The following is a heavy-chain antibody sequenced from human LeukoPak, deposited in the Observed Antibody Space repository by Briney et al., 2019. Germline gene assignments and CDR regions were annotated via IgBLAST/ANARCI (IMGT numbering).Heavy chain of an antibody. CDR3: ARGRRLLEWLRRYYYYYMDV. CDR2: MNPNSGNT. J-gene: IGHJ6*03. D-gene: IGHD3-3*01. Sequence: ASVKVSCKASGYTFTSYDINWVRQATGQGLEWMGWMNPNSGNTGYAQKFQGRVTITRNTSISTAYMELSSLRSEDTAVYYCARGRRLLEWLRRYYYYYMDVWGKGTTVTVSS. V-gene: IGHV1-8*03. CDR1: GYTFTSYD.